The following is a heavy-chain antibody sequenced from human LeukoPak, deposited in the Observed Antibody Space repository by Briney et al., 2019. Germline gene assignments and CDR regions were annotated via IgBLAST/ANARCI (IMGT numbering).Heavy chain of an antibody. V-gene: IGHV3-23*01. Sequence: GGSLRLSCAASGFTFSSYAMNWVRQAPGKGLEWVSAISGSGGSTYYADSVKGRFTSSRDNSKNTLYLQMNSLRAEDTAVYYCAKEGSNGYGYFYYYYMDVWGKGTTVTVSS. D-gene: IGHD5-18*01. CDR1: GFTFSSYA. J-gene: IGHJ6*03. CDR2: ISGSGGST. CDR3: AKEGSNGYGYFYYYYMDV.